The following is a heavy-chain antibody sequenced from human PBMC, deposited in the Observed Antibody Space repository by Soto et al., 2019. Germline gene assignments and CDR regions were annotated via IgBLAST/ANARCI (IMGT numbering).Heavy chain of an antibody. CDR1: GGSISSSNW. J-gene: IGHJ5*02. D-gene: IGHD3-3*01. V-gene: IGHV4-4*02. CDR3: ALRRTFWSGTGGWFDP. CDR2: IYHSGST. Sequence: SETLSLTCAVSGGSISSSNWWSWVRQPPGKGLEWIGEIYHSGSTNYNPSLKSRVTISVDKSKNQFSLKLSSVTAADTAVYYCALRRTFWSGTGGWFDPWGQGTLVTVSS.